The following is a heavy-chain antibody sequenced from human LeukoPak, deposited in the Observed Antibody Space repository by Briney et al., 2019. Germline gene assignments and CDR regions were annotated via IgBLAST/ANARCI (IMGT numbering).Heavy chain of an antibody. Sequence: PGESLRLSCAASGFAFSDYSMNWVRQAPGRGLEWIAYISSASGTTSYGDSLEGRFIISRDNAKNSLYLQMNSLRAEDTAVYYCARSKYYDFWSGFNYWGQGTLVTVSS. CDR3: ARSKYYDFWSGFNY. D-gene: IGHD3-3*01. CDR1: GFAFSDYS. J-gene: IGHJ4*02. V-gene: IGHV3-48*01. CDR2: ISSASGTT.